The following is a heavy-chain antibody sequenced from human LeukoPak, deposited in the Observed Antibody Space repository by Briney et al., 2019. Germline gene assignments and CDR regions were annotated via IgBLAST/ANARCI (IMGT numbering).Heavy chain of an antibody. D-gene: IGHD2-2*01. CDR3: ARVLPVASRDY. Sequence: GGSLRLSCAASGFTFSTYWMSWVRRAPGKGLEWVANIKQDGSDKFYVDSVKGRFTISRDNAKNSMYLQMNSLRAEDTAVYYCARVLPVASRDYWGQGTLVTVSS. V-gene: IGHV3-7*01. J-gene: IGHJ4*02. CDR1: GFTFSTYW. CDR2: IKQDGSDK.